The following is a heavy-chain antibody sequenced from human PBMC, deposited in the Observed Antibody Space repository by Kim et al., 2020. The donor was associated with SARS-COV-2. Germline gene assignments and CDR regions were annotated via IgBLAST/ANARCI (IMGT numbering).Heavy chain of an antibody. CDR2: ISAYNGNT. J-gene: IGHJ6*02. D-gene: IGHD2-15*01. V-gene: IGHV1-18*01. Sequence: ASVKVSCKASGYTFTSYGISWVRQAPGQGLEWMGWISAYNGNTNYAQKLQGRVTMTTDTSTSTAYMELRSLRSDDTAVYYCARDDPGYCSGGSCLVYYYYYGKDVWGQGTTVTVSS. CDR3: ARDDPGYCSGGSCLVYYYYYGKDV. CDR1: GYTFTSYG.